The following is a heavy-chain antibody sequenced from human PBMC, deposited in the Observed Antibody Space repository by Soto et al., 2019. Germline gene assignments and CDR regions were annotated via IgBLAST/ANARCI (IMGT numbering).Heavy chain of an antibody. CDR3: AKGSASSRPYYFDS. CDR2: INDNGAST. D-gene: IGHD6-6*01. V-gene: IGHV3-23*01. Sequence: GSLRLSCAASGFSFTRHAMSWVRQAPGRGLEWVSAINDNGASTWYADSVKGRFTISRDNSKNTLYLQMNSLRADDTAFYYCAKGSASSRPYYFDSWGQGTLVTVPQ. CDR1: GFSFTRHA. J-gene: IGHJ4*02.